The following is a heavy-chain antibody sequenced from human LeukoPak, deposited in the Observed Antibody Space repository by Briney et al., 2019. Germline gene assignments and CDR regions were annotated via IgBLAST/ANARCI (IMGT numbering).Heavy chain of an antibody. Sequence: GSLRLSCAASEFTVNSNYMSWVRQAPGKGLEWVSLIYSGGSTYYADSVKGRFTISRHNSRNTLYLQMNSLRAEDTAVYYCARHIGFDALDIWGQGTMVTVSS. V-gene: IGHV3-53*04. CDR3: ARHIGFDALDI. CDR1: EFTVNSNY. CDR2: IYSGGST. J-gene: IGHJ3*02.